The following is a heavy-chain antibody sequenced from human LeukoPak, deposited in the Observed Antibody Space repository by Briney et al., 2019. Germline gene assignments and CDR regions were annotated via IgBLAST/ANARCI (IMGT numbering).Heavy chain of an antibody. CDR3: ARLDYDILTGYSVNWFDP. Sequence: GASVKVSCKASGYTFTSYGINWVRQATGQGLEWMGWMSPNSGDTGYAQKFQGRVTMTRNTSISTAYMELSSLRSEDTAVYYCARLDYDILTGYSVNWFDPWGQGTLVTVSS. J-gene: IGHJ5*02. CDR1: GYTFTSYG. V-gene: IGHV1-8*01. CDR2: MSPNSGDT. D-gene: IGHD3-9*01.